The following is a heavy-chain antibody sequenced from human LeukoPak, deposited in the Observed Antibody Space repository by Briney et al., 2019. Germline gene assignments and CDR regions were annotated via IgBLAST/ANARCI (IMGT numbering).Heavy chain of an antibody. V-gene: IGHV3-9*01. Sequence: GISWNSGSIGYADSVKGRFTISRDNAKNSLYLQMNSLRAEDTALYYCAKDTGIAAARTFDYWGQ. J-gene: IGHJ4*02. D-gene: IGHD6-13*01. CDR2: ISWNSGSI. CDR3: AKDTGIAAARTFDY.